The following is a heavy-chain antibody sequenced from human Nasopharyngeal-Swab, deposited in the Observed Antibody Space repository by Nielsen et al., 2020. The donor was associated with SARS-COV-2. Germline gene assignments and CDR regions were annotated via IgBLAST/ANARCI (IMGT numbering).Heavy chain of an antibody. Sequence: SVKVSCKASGGTFSSYAISWVRQAPGQGLEWMGGIISILGIANYAQKFQGRVTITADKSTSTAYMELSSLRSEDTAVYYCARTTTSDGWYFDLWGRGTLVTVSS. CDR1: GGTFSSYA. D-gene: IGHD4-17*01. CDR3: ARTTTSDGWYFDL. V-gene: IGHV1-69*10. CDR2: IISILGIA. J-gene: IGHJ2*01.